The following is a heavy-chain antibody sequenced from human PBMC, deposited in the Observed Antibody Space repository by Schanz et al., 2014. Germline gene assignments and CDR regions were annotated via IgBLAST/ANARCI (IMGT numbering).Heavy chain of an antibody. CDR2: ISSASSTI. Sequence: GQLVESGGGVVQPGKSLRLSCATSGFIFRSFGIHWVRQAPGKGLEWVSYISSASSTINYADSVKGRFTISRDNAKNSLFLQMNSLRAEDTAVYYCAKSLESCPGGRCSRGYFDYWGQGTLVTVSS. CDR1: GFIFRSFG. D-gene: IGHD2-8*02. V-gene: IGHV3-48*01. J-gene: IGHJ4*02. CDR3: AKSLESCPGGRCSRGYFDY.